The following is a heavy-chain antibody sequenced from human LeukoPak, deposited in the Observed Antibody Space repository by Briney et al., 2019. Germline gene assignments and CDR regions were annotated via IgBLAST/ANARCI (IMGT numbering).Heavy chain of an antibody. J-gene: IGHJ5*02. V-gene: IGHV4-39*07. CDR2: IYYSGST. Sequence: SETLSLTCTVSGGSISSSSYYWGWIRQPPGKGLEWIGSIYYSGSTYYNPSLKSRVTISVDTSKNQSSLKLSSVTAADTAVYYCARDKATGDCSSTSCYDWFDPWGQGTLVTVSS. D-gene: IGHD2-2*01. CDR1: GGSISSSSYY. CDR3: ARDKATGDCSSTSCYDWFDP.